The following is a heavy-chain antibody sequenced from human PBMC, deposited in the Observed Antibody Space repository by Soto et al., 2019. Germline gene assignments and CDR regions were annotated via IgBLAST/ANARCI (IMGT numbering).Heavy chain of an antibody. Sequence: SETLSLTCTVSGGSINSTTYYWGWIRQSPGKGLEWIGNIYYSGKTYYSPSLKSRVSISVDSSRNQFSLRLSSVTAADTAIYYCGRPWGIGTATPGPWGQGVLVTVSS. CDR1: GGSINSTTYY. CDR3: GRPWGIGTATPGP. D-gene: IGHD6-25*01. J-gene: IGHJ5*02. CDR2: IYYSGKT. V-gene: IGHV4-39*01.